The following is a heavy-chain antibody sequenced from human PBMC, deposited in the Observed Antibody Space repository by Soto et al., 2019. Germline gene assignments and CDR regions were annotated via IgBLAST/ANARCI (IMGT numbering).Heavy chain of an antibody. CDR3: ARGIWTMTRGAYYFDN. D-gene: IGHD3-10*01. Sequence: TSVKVTCEDSGFGLTNNAMQWVRQAPGQRLEWMGWVNAGNGNTKYSQKFLGRVTITRDTSASTAYMELSSLTSEDTAIYYCARGIWTMTRGAYYFDNWGQGTLVTVSS. V-gene: IGHV1-3*01. CDR2: VNAGNGNT. J-gene: IGHJ4*02. CDR1: GFGLTNNA.